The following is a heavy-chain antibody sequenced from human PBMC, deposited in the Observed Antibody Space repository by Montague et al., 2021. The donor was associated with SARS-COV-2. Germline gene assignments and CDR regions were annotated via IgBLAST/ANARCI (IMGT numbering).Heavy chain of an antibody. CDR1: GFTVSSNY. CDR3: ARHDYGDYKADY. Sequence: SPRLSCAASGFTVSSNYMSWVRQAPGKGLEWVSVIYSGGSTYYADSVKGRFTISRDNSKNTLYLQMNSLRAEDTAVYYCARHDYGDYKADYWGQGTLVTVSS. V-gene: IGHV3-66*02. J-gene: IGHJ4*02. CDR2: IYSGGST. D-gene: IGHD4-17*01.